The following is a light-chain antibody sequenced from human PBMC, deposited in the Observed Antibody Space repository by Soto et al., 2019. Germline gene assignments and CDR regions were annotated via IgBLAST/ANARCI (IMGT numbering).Light chain of an antibody. CDR3: SSFTTSSTWV. CDR2: EVI. J-gene: IGLJ3*02. V-gene: IGLV2-14*01. CDR1: SSDVGRYNY. Sequence: QSVLTQPASVSGSPGQSITISCTGTSSDVGRYNYVSWFQHYPGKAPKLMIYEVINRPSGVSNRFSGSKSGNTASLTISGRQAEDEADYYCSSFTTSSTWVFGGGTKLTVL.